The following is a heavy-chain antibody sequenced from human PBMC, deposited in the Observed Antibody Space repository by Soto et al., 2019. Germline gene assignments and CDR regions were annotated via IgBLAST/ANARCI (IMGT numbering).Heavy chain of an antibody. J-gene: IGHJ4*02. CDR3: ARSDSSTKTRYYFDR. Sequence: QVQLQESGPGLVKPSQTLSLTCTVSGGSISSGSYYWTWIRQHPGKGLEWIGHISSTESNNYNPSLTSRLTISVDMSASQFSLKLSSVTVADTAVYYCARSDSSTKTRYYFDRWGQGTLVTVSS. D-gene: IGHD3-22*01. CDR1: GGSISSGSYY. CDR2: ISSTESN. V-gene: IGHV4-31*03.